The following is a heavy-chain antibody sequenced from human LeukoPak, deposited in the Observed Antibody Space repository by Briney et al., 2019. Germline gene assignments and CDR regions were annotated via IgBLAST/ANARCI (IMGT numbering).Heavy chain of an antibody. CDR1: GFTFSSYG. J-gene: IGHJ4*02. CDR3: AKEGGDYYDSSGYSDY. Sequence: GGSLRLSCAASGFTFSSYGMHWVRQAPGKRLEWVAFIRYDGSNKYYADSVKGRFTISRDNSKNTLYLQMNSLRAEDTAVYYCAKEGGDYYDSSGYSDYWGQGTLVTVSS. V-gene: IGHV3-30*02. D-gene: IGHD3-22*01. CDR2: IRYDGSNK.